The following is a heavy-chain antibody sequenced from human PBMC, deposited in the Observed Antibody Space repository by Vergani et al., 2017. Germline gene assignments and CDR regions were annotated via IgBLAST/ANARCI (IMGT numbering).Heavy chain of an antibody. CDR2: IYYSGSA. J-gene: IGHJ6*02. V-gene: IGHV4-30-4*01. Sequence: QVQLQESGPGLVKPSQTLSLTCTVSGGSISSGDYYWSWIRQPPGKGLAWIGYIYYSGSAYYNPSLKSRVTISVDTSKDQFSLKLSSVTAADTAVYYCARAISFPITMRVGFMDVWGQGTTVTVSS. CDR1: GGSISSGDYY. CDR3: ARAISFPITMRVGFMDV. D-gene: IGHD3-10*01.